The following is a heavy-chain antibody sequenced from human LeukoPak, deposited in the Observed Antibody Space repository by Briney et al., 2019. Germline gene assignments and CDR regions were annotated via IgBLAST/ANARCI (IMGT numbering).Heavy chain of an antibody. CDR3: ARARGYCSGGSCYTGVFYYYYGMDV. J-gene: IGHJ6*02. Sequence: ASVKVSCKASGYTSTSYDINWVRQATGQGLEWMGWMNPNSGNTGYAQKFQGRVTMTRNTSISTAYMELSSLRSEDTAVYYCARARGYCSGGSCYTGVFYYYYGMDVWGQGTTVTVSS. CDR1: GYTSTSYD. CDR2: MNPNSGNT. D-gene: IGHD2-15*01. V-gene: IGHV1-8*01.